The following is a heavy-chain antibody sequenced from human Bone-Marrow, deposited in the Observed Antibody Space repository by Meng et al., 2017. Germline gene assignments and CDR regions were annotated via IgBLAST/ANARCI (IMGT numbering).Heavy chain of an antibody. CDR3: VRDEDISAAGKLFGDY. CDR1: GYNFPDYW. J-gene: IGHJ4*02. CDR2: IDPKSGDT. D-gene: IGHD6-13*01. Sequence: QVQLVQCGAEVKKPGGSVKVSCKPSGYNFPDYWLHWVRRAPGQGLEWMGRIDPKSGDTHYAQRFQGRVTMTGDTSISTAYMELSGLRSDDTAMYYCVRDEDISAAGKLFGDYWGQGTLVTVSS. V-gene: IGHV1-2*06.